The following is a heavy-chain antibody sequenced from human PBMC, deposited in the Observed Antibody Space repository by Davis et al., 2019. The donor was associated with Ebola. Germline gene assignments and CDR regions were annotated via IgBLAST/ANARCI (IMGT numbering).Heavy chain of an antibody. Sequence: GESLKISCAASGFTFSSYWMSWVRQAPGKGLEWVANIKQDGSEKYYVDSVKGRFTISRDNAKNSLYLQMNSLRAEDTAVYYCAKPHIVGATNYYFDYWGQGTLVTVSS. CDR3: AKPHIVGATNYYFDY. J-gene: IGHJ4*02. V-gene: IGHV3-7*03. CDR1: GFTFSSYW. D-gene: IGHD1-26*01. CDR2: IKQDGSEK.